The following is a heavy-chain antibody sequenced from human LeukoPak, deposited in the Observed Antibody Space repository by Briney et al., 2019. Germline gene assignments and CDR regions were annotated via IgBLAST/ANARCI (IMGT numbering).Heavy chain of an antibody. D-gene: IGHD3-16*01. CDR2: IYRSGST. Sequence: LETLSLTCTVSGYSISSAYYCGWIRQAPGKGLEWIVSIYRSGSTYYNTSLKSRVNISVDTSNNQLSLKLSSVTAADTAVYYCARDNTVLTGFDHWGQGTLVTVSS. CDR1: GYSISSAYY. V-gene: IGHV4-38-2*02. CDR3: ARDNTVLTGFDH. J-gene: IGHJ4*02.